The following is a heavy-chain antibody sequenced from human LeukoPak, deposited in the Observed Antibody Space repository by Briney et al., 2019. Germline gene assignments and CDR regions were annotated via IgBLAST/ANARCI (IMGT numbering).Heavy chain of an antibody. CDR1: GFTFSSYW. CDR2: IKQDGSEK. D-gene: IGHD6-19*01. CDR3: ARDSSGWYVAALAPAPCDY. V-gene: IGHV3-7*01. Sequence: PGGSLRLSCAASGFTFSSYWMSWVRQAPGEGLEWVANIKQDGSEKYYVDSVKGRFTIFRDNAKNSLYLQMNSLRAEDTAVYYCARDSSGWYVAALAPAPCDYWGQGTLVTVSS. J-gene: IGHJ4*02.